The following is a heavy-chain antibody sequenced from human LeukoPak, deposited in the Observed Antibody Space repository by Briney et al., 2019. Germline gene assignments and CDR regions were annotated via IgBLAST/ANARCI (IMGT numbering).Heavy chain of an antibody. V-gene: IGHV5-51*01. CDR1: GYSFTSYW. J-gene: IGHJ5*02. D-gene: IGHD2-2*01. Sequence: GESLKVSCKGSGYSFTSYWIGWVRQMPGKGLEWMGIIYPGDSDTRYSPSFQGQVTISADKSISTAYLQWSSLKASDTAMYYCARGDCSSTSCPAADWFDPWGQGTLVTASS. CDR3: ARGDCSSTSCPAADWFDP. CDR2: IYPGDSDT.